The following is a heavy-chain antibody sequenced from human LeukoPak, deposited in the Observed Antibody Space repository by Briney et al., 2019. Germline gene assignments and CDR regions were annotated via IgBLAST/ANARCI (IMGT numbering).Heavy chain of an antibody. CDR2: IYWNDDK. Sequence: SGPTLVNPTQTLTLTCTFSGFSLSTSGVGVGWIRQPPGKALEWLALIYWNDDKRYSPSLKSRLTITKDTSKNQVVLTMTNMDPVDTATYYCAHHKPPSPYNWNYEWWWFDPWGQGTLVTDSS. V-gene: IGHV2-5*01. D-gene: IGHD1-7*01. CDR1: GFSLSTSGVG. J-gene: IGHJ5*02. CDR3: AHHKPPSPYNWNYEWWWFDP.